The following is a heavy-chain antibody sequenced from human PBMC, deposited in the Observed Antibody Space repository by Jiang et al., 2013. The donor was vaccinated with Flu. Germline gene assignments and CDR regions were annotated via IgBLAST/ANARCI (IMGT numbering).Heavy chain of an antibody. J-gene: IGHJ5*02. Sequence: GSGLVKPSQTLSLTCAVSGGSISSGDYSWSWIRQPPGKGREWIGYMYHSGSTYYNPSLKSRASISIDRSKNQFSLRLTSVTAADTAIYYCSRLNIDHCRKGVCSWFDPWGQGTLVTVSS. CDR3: SRLNIDHCRKGVCSWFDP. CDR2: MYHSGST. CDR1: GGSISSGDYS. V-gene: IGHV4-30-2*01. D-gene: IGHD2-8*01.